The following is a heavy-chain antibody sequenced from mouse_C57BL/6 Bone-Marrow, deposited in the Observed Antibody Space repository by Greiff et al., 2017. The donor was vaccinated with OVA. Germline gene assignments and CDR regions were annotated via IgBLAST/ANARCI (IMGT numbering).Heavy chain of an antibody. CDR1: CYTFTSYW. Sequence: QVPLQQPGAELVKPGASVKLSCKASCYTFTSYWMPLVKQRPGQGLAWIGMIHPNSGSTNYNEKFKSKATLTVDKSSSTAYMQLSSLTSEDSAVYYCARYSKSAWFAYWGQGTLVTVSA. CDR3: ARYSKSAWFAY. V-gene: IGHV1-64*01. D-gene: IGHD2-5*01. J-gene: IGHJ3*01. CDR2: IHPNSGST.